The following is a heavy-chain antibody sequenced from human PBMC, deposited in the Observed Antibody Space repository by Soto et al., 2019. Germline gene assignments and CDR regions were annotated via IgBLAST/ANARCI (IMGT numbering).Heavy chain of an antibody. V-gene: IGHV3-30-3*01. CDR2: ISYDGSNK. D-gene: IGHD6-19*01. CDR1: GFTFSSYA. J-gene: IGHJ4*02. CDR3: AGQTLRAQAAVAPYYFDY. Sequence: QVQLVESGGGVVQPGRSLRLSCAASGFTFSSYAMHWVRQAPGKGLEWVAVISYDGSNKYYADSVKGRFTISRDNSKNTLYLQMNSLRAEDTAVYYCAGQTLRAQAAVAPYYFDYWGQGTLVTVSS.